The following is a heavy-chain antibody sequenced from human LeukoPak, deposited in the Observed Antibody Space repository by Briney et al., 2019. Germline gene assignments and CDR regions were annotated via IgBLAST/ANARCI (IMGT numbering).Heavy chain of an antibody. J-gene: IGHJ5*02. CDR3: ARVRSEWGLRLAGWFDP. CDR2: ISWNSGSI. D-gene: IGHD4-17*01. CDR1: GFTFDDYA. Sequence: PGGSLRLSCAASGFTFDDYAMNWVRQAPGKGLEWVSGISWNSGSIGYADSVKDRFTISRDNAKNSLYLQMSSLRAEDTAVYYCARVRSEWGLRLAGWFDPWGQGTLVTVSS. V-gene: IGHV3-9*01.